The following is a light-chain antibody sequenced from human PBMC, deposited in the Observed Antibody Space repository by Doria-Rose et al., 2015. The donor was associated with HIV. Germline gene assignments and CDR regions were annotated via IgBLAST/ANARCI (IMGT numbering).Light chain of an antibody. J-gene: IGKJ1*01. CDR2: DGS. CDR1: QSFSSTY. V-gene: IGKV3-20*01. CDR3: HQYGTSWT. Sequence: EIVLTQSPGTLSLSPGERATLSCRASQSFSSTYLAWYQQKPGQAPSLLIYDGSTMATGIPDRFSASGSGTDFTLTIIRLEPEDFAPYYCHQYGTSWTFGQGTKVEI.